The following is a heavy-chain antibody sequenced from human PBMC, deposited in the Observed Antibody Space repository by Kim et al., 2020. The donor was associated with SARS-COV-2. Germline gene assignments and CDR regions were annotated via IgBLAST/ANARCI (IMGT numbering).Heavy chain of an antibody. J-gene: IGHJ3*02. CDR3: ARPFYGGDAFDI. Sequence: NYAQKLQGRVTMTTDTSTSTAYMELRSLRSDDTAVYYCARPFYGGDAFDIWGQGTMVTVSS. D-gene: IGHD3-10*01. V-gene: IGHV1-18*01.